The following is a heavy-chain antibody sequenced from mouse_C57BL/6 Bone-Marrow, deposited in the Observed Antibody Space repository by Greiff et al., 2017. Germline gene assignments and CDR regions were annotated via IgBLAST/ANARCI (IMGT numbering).Heavy chain of an antibody. Sequence: VQLKQSGAELVRPGASVKLSCKASGYTFTDYYINWVKQRPGQGLEWIARIYPGSGNTYYNEKFKGKATLTAEKSSSTAYMQLSSLTSEDSAVYFCAGGGQGSDIDYWGQGTSVTVSS. V-gene: IGHV1-76*01. CDR2: IYPGSGNT. J-gene: IGHJ4*01. D-gene: IGHD3-2*02. CDR1: GYTFTDYY. CDR3: AGGGQGSDIDY.